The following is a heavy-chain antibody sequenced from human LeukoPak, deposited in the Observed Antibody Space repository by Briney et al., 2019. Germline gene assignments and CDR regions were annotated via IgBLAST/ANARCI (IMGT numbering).Heavy chain of an antibody. CDR1: GGSISNYY. D-gene: IGHD3-22*01. CDR3: AKQASPQYDSSVYYYMPPRWFCDL. V-gene: IGHV4-4*09. CDR2: IYTGGDT. Sequence: RTSETLSLTCTVSGGSISNYYWSWIRQPPGKGLEWIGFIYTGGDTNYNPSLKTGFPISVDTSKTQFSLKLSSCTRAATPVYSCAKQASPQYDSSVYYYMPPRWFCDLWGRGTLVTVSS. J-gene: IGHJ2*01.